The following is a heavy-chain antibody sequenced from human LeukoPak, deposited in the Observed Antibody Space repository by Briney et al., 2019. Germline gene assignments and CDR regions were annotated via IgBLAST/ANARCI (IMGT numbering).Heavy chain of an antibody. D-gene: IGHD6-19*01. CDR1: GYSFTSYW. J-gene: IGHJ6*02. V-gene: IGHV5-51*01. Sequence: GESLKISCKGSGYSFTSYWIGWVRQMPGKGLEWMGIIYPGDSDTRYSPSFQGQVTISADKSISTAYLQWSSLKASDTAMYYCAGAMGSSGWYYYYGMDVWGQGTTVTVSS. CDR3: AGAMGSSGWYYYYGMDV. CDR2: IYPGDSDT.